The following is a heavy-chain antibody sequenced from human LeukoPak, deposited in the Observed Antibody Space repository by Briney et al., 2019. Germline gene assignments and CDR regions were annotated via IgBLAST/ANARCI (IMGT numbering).Heavy chain of an antibody. Sequence: SETLSLTCTVSGGSISSYYWSWLRQPPGKGLEWIGYIYHSGSTYYNPSLKSRVNISVDRSKNQFSLKLSSVTAADTAVYYCAREYDAFDIWGQGTMVTVPS. CDR2: IYHSGST. CDR3: AREYDAFDI. CDR1: GGSISSYY. V-gene: IGHV4-59*12. J-gene: IGHJ3*02.